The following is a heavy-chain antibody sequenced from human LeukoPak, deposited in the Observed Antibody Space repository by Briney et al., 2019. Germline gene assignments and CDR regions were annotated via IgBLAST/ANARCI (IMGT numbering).Heavy chain of an antibody. J-gene: IGHJ4*02. CDR3: TSRGEMATITCDY. CDR1: GFTFGDYA. V-gene: IGHV3-49*03. Sequence: GGSLRLSCTASGFTFGDYAMSWFRQAPGKGLEWVGFIRSKAYGGTTEYAASVKGRFTISRDDSKSIAYLQMNSLKTEDTAVYYCTSRGEMATITCDYWGQGTLVTVS. CDR2: IRSKAYGGTT. D-gene: IGHD5-24*01.